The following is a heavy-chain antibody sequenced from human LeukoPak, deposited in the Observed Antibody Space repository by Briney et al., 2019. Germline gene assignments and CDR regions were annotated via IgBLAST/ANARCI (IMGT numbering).Heavy chain of an antibody. V-gene: IGHV1-8*03. J-gene: IGHJ5*02. CDR3: ARASGYYGSDWFDP. Sequence: ASVKVSCKASGGTFTSYDINWVRQATGQGLEWMGWMNPNSGNTGYAQKFQGRVTITRNTSISTAYMELSSLRSEDTAVYYCARASGYYGSDWFDPWGQGTLVTVSS. CDR1: GGTFTSYD. D-gene: IGHD3-10*01. CDR2: MNPNSGNT.